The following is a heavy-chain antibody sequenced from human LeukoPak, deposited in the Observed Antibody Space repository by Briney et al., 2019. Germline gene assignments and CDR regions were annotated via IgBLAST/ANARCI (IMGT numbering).Heavy chain of an antibody. J-gene: IGHJ5*02. CDR1: GGSISSGSYY. CDR2: IYHSGST. CDR3: ARLVPYYDFWSTWFDP. Sequence: PSETLSLTCTVSGGSISSGSYYWSWIRQPPGKGLEWIGYIYHSGSTYYNPSLKSRVTISVDRSKNQFSLKLSSVTAADTAVYYCARLVPYYDFWSTWFDPWGQGTLVTVSS. V-gene: IGHV4-30-2*01. D-gene: IGHD3-3*01.